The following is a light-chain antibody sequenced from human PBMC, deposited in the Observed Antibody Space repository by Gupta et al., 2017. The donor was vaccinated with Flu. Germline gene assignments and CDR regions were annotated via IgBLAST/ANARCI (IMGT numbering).Light chain of an antibody. CDR3: AAWDDSLSGVV. CDR1: SSNIGNNP. Sequence: QSVLTQPPSASGTPGPRVTISCSGSSSNIGNNPVNWYQQLPGTAPKLLITRNDQRPSGVPDRFSGSKSGTSASLAISGLQSEDEASYSCAAWDDSLSGVVFGGGTKLTVL. CDR2: RND. J-gene: IGLJ3*02. V-gene: IGLV1-44*01.